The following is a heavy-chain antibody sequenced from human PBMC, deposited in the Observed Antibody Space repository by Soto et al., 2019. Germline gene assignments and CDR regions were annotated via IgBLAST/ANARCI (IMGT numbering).Heavy chain of an antibody. V-gene: IGHV3-23*01. CDR3: ARAHGGEQWLLPNDY. CDR1: GFTFSSYA. J-gene: IGHJ4*02. CDR2: ISGSGGST. D-gene: IGHD6-19*01. Sequence: EVQLLESGGGLVQPGGSLRLSCAASGFTFSSYAMSWVRQAPGKGLEWVSGISGSGGSTYYADSVKGRFTISRDNSKNTLYLQMNTLRAEDTAVYYCARAHGGEQWLLPNDYWGQGTLVTVSS.